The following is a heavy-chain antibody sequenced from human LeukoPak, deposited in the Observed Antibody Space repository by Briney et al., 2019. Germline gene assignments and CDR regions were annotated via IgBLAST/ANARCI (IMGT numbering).Heavy chain of an antibody. V-gene: IGHV4-34*01. D-gene: IGHD3-10*01. CDR3: ASLRPPLGTYG. Sequence: PSETLSLTCAVYGGSFSGNYWSWIRQAPGKGLEWIGEINHSGSTNYNPSLKSRVTISVDTSKKQFSLRLSSVTAADTAVYYCASLRPPLGTYGWGQGTLVTVSS. CDR1: GGSFSGNY. CDR2: INHSGST. J-gene: IGHJ4*02.